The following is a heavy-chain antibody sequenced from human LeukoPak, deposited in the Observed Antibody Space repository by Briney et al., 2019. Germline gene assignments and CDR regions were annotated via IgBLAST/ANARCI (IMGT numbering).Heavy chain of an antibody. CDR3: ARWTYP. Sequence: GGSLRLSCAVSGFTVSDTSMSWVRQTPAKGLEWVSVIYSGGSTFYADSVKGRFTIFRDNSKNTVYLQMNNVKVEDTAVYFCARWTYPWGPGTLVTVSS. J-gene: IGHJ5*02. V-gene: IGHV3-53*01. D-gene: IGHD3/OR15-3a*01. CDR1: GFTVSDTS. CDR2: IYSGGST.